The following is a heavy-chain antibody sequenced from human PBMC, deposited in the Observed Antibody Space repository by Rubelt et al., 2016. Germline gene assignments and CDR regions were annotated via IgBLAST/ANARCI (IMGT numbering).Heavy chain of an antibody. V-gene: IGHV1-46*01. CDR2: ITPSGGST. CDR1: GYTFTSYY. Sequence: QVQLVQSGAEVKKPGASVKVSCKASGYTFTSYYMHWVRQAPGQGLEWMGIITPSGGSTSYAQKFQGRVTMTRETSTSTVYMELSSLRSEDTAVYYCARAASTVTTLLDLGYWGQGTLVTVSS. J-gene: IGHJ4*02. CDR3: ARAASTVTTLLDLGY. D-gene: IGHD4-17*01.